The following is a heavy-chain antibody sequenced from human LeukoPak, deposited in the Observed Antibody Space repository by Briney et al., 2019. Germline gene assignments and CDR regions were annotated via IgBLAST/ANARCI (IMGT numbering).Heavy chain of an antibody. CDR2: ISSSGSTI. D-gene: IGHD3-16*01. J-gene: IGHJ4*01. CDR3: ARVGNDYVLDY. Sequence: GGSLRLSCAASGFTFSSYEMNWVRQAPGKGLEWVSYISSSGSTIYYADSVKGRFTISRDNAKNSLYLQMNSLRAEDTAVYYCARVGNDYVLDYWGQEPWSPSPQ. CDR1: GFTFSSYE. V-gene: IGHV3-48*03.